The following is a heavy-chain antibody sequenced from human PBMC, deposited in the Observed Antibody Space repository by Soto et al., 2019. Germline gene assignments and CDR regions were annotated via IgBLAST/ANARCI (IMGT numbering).Heavy chain of an antibody. CDR3: AKGAYEGSGSYPNWFDP. CDR1: GFAFFSYA. D-gene: IGHD3-10*01. J-gene: IGHJ5*02. V-gene: IGHV3-23*01. CDR2: TSVSGAST. Sequence: PWGSLRLSCAASGFAFFSYAMTCFRHSPFKGLEWVSATSVSGASTYYADSVKGRFTISRDNSKNTLYLQMNSLRAEDTAVYYCAKGAYEGSGSYPNWFDPWGQGTLVTVSS.